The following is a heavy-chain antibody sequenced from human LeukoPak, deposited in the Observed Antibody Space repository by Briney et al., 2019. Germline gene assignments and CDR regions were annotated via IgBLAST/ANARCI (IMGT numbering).Heavy chain of an antibody. CDR3: ARDAKDIVVVPDYYYYMDV. J-gene: IGHJ6*03. CDR2: ISSSSSYI. D-gene: IGHD2-2*01. Sequence: GGSLRLSCAASGFTFSSYSMNWVRQAPGKGLEWVSSISSSSSYIYYADSVKGRFTISRDNAKNSLYLQMNSLRAEDTAVYYCARDAKDIVVVPDYYYYMDVWGKGTTVTVSS. V-gene: IGHV3-21*01. CDR1: GFTFSSYS.